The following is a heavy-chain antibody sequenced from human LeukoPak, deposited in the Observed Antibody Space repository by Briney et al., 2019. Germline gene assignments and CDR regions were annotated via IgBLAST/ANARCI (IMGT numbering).Heavy chain of an antibody. CDR3: GRYSTSSGWFDP. V-gene: IGHV4-39*01. CDR2: IYYSGST. CDR1: GGSISSHH. D-gene: IGHD6-6*01. Sequence: SETLSLTCTVSGGSISSHHWGWIRQPPGKGLEWIGNIYYSGSTYYNPSLNSRVTISVDTSKNQFSLKLSSVTAADTAVYYCGRYSTSSGWFDPWGQGTLVTVSS. J-gene: IGHJ5*02.